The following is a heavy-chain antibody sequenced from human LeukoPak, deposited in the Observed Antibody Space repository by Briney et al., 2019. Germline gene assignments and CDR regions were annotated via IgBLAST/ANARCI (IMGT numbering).Heavy chain of an antibody. CDR3: ARQLGYCSSTSCYADKVDY. CDR1: GGSISSSSYY. J-gene: IGHJ4*02. D-gene: IGHD2-2*01. V-gene: IGHV4-39*01. CDR2: IYYSGST. Sequence: PSETLSLTCTVSGGSISSSSYYWGWIRQPPGKGLEWIGSIYYSGSTYYNPSLKSRVTISVDTSKNQFSLKLSSVTAADAAVYYCARQLGYCSSTSCYADKVDYWGQGTLVTVSS.